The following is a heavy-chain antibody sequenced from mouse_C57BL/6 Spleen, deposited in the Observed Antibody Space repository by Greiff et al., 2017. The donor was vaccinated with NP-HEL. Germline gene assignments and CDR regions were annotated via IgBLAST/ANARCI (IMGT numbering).Heavy chain of an antibody. D-gene: IGHD1-1*01. Sequence: QVQLQQPGAELVMPGASVKLSCKASGYTFTSYWMHWVKQRPGQGLEWIGEIDPSDSYTNYNQKFKGKSTLTVDKSSSTAYMQLSSLTSEDAAVYYCARKITTVVAYYFDYWGQVTTLTVSS. V-gene: IGHV1-69*01. CDR2: IDPSDSYT. J-gene: IGHJ2*01. CDR3: ARKITTVVAYYFDY. CDR1: GYTFTSYW.